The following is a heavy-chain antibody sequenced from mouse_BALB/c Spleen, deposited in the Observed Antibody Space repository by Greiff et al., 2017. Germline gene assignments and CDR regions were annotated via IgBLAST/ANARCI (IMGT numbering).Heavy chain of an antibody. D-gene: IGHD1-1*01. J-gene: IGHJ4*01. CDR3: TRDYYGSSWGYVYYYAMDY. Sequence: QVQLQQPGAELVKPGASVKLSCKASGYTFTSYYMYWVKQRPGKGLEWIGGINPSNGGTNFNEKIKSKATLTVDNSSSTAYMQLSSLTTEDSAVYYCTRDYYGSSWGYVYYYAMDYWGQGTSVTVSS. V-gene: IGHV1S81*02. CDR1: GYTFTSYY. CDR2: INPSNGGT.